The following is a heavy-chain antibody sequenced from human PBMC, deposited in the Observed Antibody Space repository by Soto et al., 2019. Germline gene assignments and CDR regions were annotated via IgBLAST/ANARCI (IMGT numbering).Heavy chain of an antibody. CDR2: VYYSGST. D-gene: IGHD3-9*01. CDR3: GRLEGLATISYYFDY. V-gene: IGHV4-39*01. CDR1: GGSVSSSSYY. J-gene: IGHJ4*02. Sequence: PSETLSLTCTVSGGSVSSSSYYWGWVRQPPGKGLEWIGSVYYSGSTYYNPSLECRVTISVDKSKNQFSLKLMSLSAAGTAVYYCGRLEGLATISYYFDYWGQGALVTVSS.